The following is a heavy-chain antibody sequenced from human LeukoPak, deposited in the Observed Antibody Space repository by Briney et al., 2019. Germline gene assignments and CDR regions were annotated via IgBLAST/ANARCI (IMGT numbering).Heavy chain of an antibody. J-gene: IGHJ1*01. D-gene: IGHD1-14*01. Sequence: ASVKVSCNTSGYTFTSYGISWVRQAPGQGLEYMGWINTYNGHTNYAQKLQGRVTVTTDTSTSTAYLELRSLRSDDTAVYCCARDGPRGYFQHWGQGTLITVSS. CDR2: INTYNGHT. V-gene: IGHV1-18*01. CDR3: ARDGPRGYFQH. CDR1: GYTFTSYG.